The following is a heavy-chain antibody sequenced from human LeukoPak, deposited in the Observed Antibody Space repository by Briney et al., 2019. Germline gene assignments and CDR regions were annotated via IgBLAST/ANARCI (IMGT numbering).Heavy chain of an antibody. Sequence: GGSLRLSCAASGFTFSSYAMSWVRQAPGKGLEWVSAISGSGGSTYYADSVKGRFTISRDNSKNTLYLQMNSLRAEDTAVYYCAKDSAQCLVQLDFDYWGQGTLVTVSS. J-gene: IGHJ4*02. CDR2: ISGSGGST. CDR1: GFTFSSYA. V-gene: IGHV3-23*01. D-gene: IGHD6-19*01. CDR3: AKDSAQCLVQLDFDY.